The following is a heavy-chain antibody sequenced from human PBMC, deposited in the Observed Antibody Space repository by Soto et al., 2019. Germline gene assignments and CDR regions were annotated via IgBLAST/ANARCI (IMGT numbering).Heavy chain of an antibody. CDR2: ITASGGST. V-gene: IGHV3-23*01. Sequence: GGSLRLSCAASVFTFSSYAMSWVRQAPGKGLEWVSGITASGGSTSYADSVKGRFTISRDNSKNTLYMQMNSLRAEDTAVYYCAHTLGILLVQAAIWYWGQGTLVTVS. J-gene: IGHJ4*02. CDR3: AHTLGILLVQAAIWY. D-gene: IGHD2-2*02. CDR1: VFTFSSYA.